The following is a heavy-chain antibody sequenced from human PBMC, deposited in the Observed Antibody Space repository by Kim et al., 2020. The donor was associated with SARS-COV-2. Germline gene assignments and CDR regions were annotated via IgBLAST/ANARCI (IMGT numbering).Heavy chain of an antibody. D-gene: IGHD3-10*01. J-gene: IGHJ4*02. CDR3: ARASGGSGGD. CDR2: YR. V-gene: IGHV3-21*01. Sequence: YRSYADSVKGRFTISRDNAKNSLYLQMNSLRAEDTAVYYCARASGGSGGDWGQGTLVTVSS.